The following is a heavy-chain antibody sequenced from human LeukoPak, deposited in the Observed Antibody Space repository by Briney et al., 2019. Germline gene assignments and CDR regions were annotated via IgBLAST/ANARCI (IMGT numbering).Heavy chain of an antibody. CDR3: ARLFHPALSGNYPFDY. D-gene: IGHD1-26*01. V-gene: IGHV4-59*01. CDR2: IYYSGST. CDR1: VGSINSYY. Sequence: KPSETLSLTCTVSVGSINSYYWSWIRQPPWKGLEWIAYIYYSGSTSYNPSLKSRVTISVDTSKSQFSLKLNSVTAADTAMYYCARLFHPALSGNYPFDYWGQGTLVTVSS. J-gene: IGHJ4*02.